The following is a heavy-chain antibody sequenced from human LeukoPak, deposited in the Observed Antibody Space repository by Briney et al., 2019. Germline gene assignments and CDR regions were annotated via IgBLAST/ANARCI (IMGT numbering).Heavy chain of an antibody. D-gene: IGHD3-10*01. CDR1: GFTFRSFV. V-gene: IGHV3-30*04. CDR2: ISYEDGSNK. CDR3: SKERPEEYYGSGSYFDY. J-gene: IGHJ4*02. Sequence: GGSLRLSCAASGFTFRSFVMHWVRQAPGKGLEWVAAISYEDGSNKYYADSVKGRFTISRDNSKYTVYLEMNSLRVEDTAMYYCSKERPEEYYGSGSYFDYWGQGTLVTSSS.